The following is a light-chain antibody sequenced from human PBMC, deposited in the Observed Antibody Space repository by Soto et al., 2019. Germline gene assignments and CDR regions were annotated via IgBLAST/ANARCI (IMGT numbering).Light chain of an antibody. CDR2: GAS. J-gene: IGKJ5*01. V-gene: IGKV3-15*01. Sequence: EIVMTQSPDTLSVSPCERAALFCSASQSVSSTVAWYQQRPGQAPRLLIYGASTRATGIPARFSGSGSGTEFTLTISSLQSEDFAVYYCQQRSNWPHSITFGQGTRLEIK. CDR3: QQRSNWPHSIT. CDR1: QSVSST.